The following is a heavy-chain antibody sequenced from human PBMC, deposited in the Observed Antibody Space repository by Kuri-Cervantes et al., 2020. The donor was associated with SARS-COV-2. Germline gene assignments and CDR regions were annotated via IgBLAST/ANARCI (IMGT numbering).Heavy chain of an antibody. D-gene: IGHD3-10*01. V-gene: IGHV4-38-2*01. CDR2: IYHSGST. CDR3: GRGLDYYYYYMDV. CDR1: GYSISSGYY. J-gene: IGHJ6*03. Sequence: GSLRLSCAVSGYSISSGYYWGWIRQPPGKGLEWIGSIYHSGSTYYNPSLKSRVTISVDTSKNQFSLKLSSVTAADTAVYYCGRGLDYYYYYMDVRGKGTTVTVSS.